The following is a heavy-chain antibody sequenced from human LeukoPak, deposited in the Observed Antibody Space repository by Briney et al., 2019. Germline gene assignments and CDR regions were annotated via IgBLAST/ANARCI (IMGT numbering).Heavy chain of an antibody. V-gene: IGHV4-30-4*01. J-gene: IGHJ4*02. CDR1: GGSISSGGYY. Sequence: PSETLSLTCTVSGGSISSGGYYWSWIRQPPGKGLEWIGYIYYSGSTYYNPSLKSRVTISVDTSKNQFSLKLSSVTAADTAVYYCARVRITMVRGRYFDYWGQGTLVTVSS. CDR3: ARVRITMVRGRYFDY. CDR2: IYYSGST. D-gene: IGHD3-10*01.